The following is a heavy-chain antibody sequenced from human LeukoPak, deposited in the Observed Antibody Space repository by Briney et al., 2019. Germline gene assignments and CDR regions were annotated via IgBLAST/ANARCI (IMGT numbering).Heavy chain of an antibody. Sequence: GASVKVSCKASGYTFTGYYMHWVRQALGQGLEWMGWINPNSGDTNYAQKFQGRVTVTRDTSISTAYMELSRLRSDDTAVYYCARVGSSGWYVHPTLDYWGQGTLVTVSS. D-gene: IGHD6-19*01. V-gene: IGHV1-2*02. J-gene: IGHJ4*02. CDR1: GYTFTGYY. CDR3: ARVGSSGWYVHPTLDY. CDR2: INPNSGDT.